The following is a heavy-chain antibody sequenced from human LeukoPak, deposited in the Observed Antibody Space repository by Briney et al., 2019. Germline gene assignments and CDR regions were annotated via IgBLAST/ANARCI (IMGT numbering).Heavy chain of an antibody. CDR1: GFTFSNYW. D-gene: IGHD6-6*01. V-gene: IGHV3-21*01. CDR2: ISSSSSYI. J-gene: IGHJ4*02. Sequence: GGSLRLSCAASGFTFSNYWMSWVRQAPGKGLEWFSSISSSSSYIYYADSVKGRFTISRDNAKNSLYLQMNSLRAEDTAVYYCARDFRGSPSIDYWGQGTLVTVSS. CDR3: ARDFRGSPSIDY.